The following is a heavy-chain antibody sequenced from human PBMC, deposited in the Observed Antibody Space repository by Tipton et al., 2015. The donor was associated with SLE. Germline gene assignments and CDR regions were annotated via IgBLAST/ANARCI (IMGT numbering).Heavy chain of an antibody. V-gene: IGHV3-23*03. Sequence: SLRLSCVASGFTFGRYAMSWVRQAPGKGLEWVSIIYSGGGAYYADSVKGRFTISRDISKNTLYLQMNSLRAEDTAVYYCLRSPNYYYGMDVWGQGTTVTVSS. CDR2: IYSGGGA. CDR1: GFTFGRYA. CDR3: LRSPNYYYGMDV. J-gene: IGHJ6*02.